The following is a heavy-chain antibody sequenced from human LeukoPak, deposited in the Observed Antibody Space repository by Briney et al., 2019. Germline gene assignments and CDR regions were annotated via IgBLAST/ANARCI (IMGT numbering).Heavy chain of an antibody. V-gene: IGHV3-48*02. D-gene: IGHD1-1*01. CDR2: ISNSRSTI. CDR1: GFTFSRYS. CDR3: ARESEGGTTIDF. J-gene: IGHJ4*02. Sequence: GGSLRPSCAASGFTFSRYSINWVRQAPGKGLEWVSYISNSRSTIYYANSVKGRFTISRDNANNSLFLQMNSLRDEDTAVYYCARESEGGTTIDFWGQGTLVTVSS.